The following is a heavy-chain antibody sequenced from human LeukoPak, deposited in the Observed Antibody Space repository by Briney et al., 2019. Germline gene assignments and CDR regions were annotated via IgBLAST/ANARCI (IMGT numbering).Heavy chain of an antibody. CDR1: GFTFRSYW. Sequence: RTGGSLRLSCAGSGFTFRSYWMSWVRQAPGKGLEWVANIKQDGSEKYYVDSVKGRFTISRDNAKNSLYLQMNSLRAEDTAVYYCVREAYSSGWAYFDHWGQGTLVTVSS. D-gene: IGHD6-19*01. CDR3: VREAYSSGWAYFDH. V-gene: IGHV3-7*01. J-gene: IGHJ4*02. CDR2: IKQDGSEK.